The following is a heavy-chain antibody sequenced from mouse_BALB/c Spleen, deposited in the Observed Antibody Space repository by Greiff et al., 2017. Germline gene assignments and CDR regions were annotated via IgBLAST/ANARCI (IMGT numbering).Heavy chain of an antibody. Sequence: EVMLVESGGGLVKPGGSLKLSCAASGFTFSSYAMSWVRQTPEKRLEWVASISSGGSTYYPDSVKGRFTISRDNARNILYLQMSSLRSEDTAMYYCARGGALYDYYAMDYWGQGTSVTVSS. J-gene: IGHJ4*01. D-gene: IGHD2-3*01. V-gene: IGHV5-6-5*01. CDR1: GFTFSSYA. CDR3: ARGGALYDYYAMDY. CDR2: ISSGGST.